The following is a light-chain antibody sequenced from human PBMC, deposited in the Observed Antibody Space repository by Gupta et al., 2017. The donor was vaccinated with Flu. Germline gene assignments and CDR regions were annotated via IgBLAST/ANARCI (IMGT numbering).Light chain of an antibody. J-gene: IGLJ1*01. Sequence: SYELTQPPSVSVSPGQTASITCSGDKLGNKYACWYQQKPGQSPVLVIYEDNKRPAGIPERFSGSNSGNTATLTISVTQAMDEADYYCQAWDSSTPYVFGTGTKVTVL. CDR3: QAWDSSTPYV. CDR1: KLGNKY. CDR2: EDN. V-gene: IGLV3-1*01.